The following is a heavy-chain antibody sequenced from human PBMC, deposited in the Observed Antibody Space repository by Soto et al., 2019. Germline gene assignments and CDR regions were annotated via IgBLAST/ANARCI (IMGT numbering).Heavy chain of an antibody. CDR1: PLTLNMYA. CDR3: ANGSAYCPSTSCSQGHHYIMDV. Sequence: GWALILPCAASPLTLNMYAMSSVRHAPGEGLEWFSTISHRWDSTYYADSVKGRFTIARDNSENMLYLQMKSLRADDTALYFCANGSAYCPSTSCSQGHHYIMDVWGQGTTVTVSS. J-gene: IGHJ6*02. V-gene: IGHV3-23*01. CDR2: ISHRWDST. D-gene: IGHD2-2*01.